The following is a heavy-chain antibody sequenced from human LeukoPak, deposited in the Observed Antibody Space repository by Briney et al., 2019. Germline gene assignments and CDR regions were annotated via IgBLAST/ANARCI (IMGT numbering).Heavy chain of an antibody. CDR3: ARDNLIAAAGTGFDP. CDR1: GFTFSSYS. D-gene: IGHD6-13*01. V-gene: IGHV3-21*01. Sequence: PGGSLRLSCAASGFTFSSYSMNWVRQAPGKGLEWVSSISSSSDYIYYADSVKGRFAISRDNAKKSLYLQMNSLGAEDTAVYSCARDNLIAAAGTGFDPWGQGTLVTVSS. J-gene: IGHJ5*02. CDR2: ISSSSDYI.